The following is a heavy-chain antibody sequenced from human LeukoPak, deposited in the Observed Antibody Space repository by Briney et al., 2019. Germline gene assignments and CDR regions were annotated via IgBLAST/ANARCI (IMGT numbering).Heavy chain of an antibody. CDR3: ARGEAMVRGAHFDY. CDR1: GGSISSYY. J-gene: IGHJ4*02. Sequence: PSETLSLTCTVSGGSISSYYWSWIRQPPGKGLEWIGYIYYSGSTNYNPSLKSRVIISVDTSKNQFSLKLSSVTAADTAVYYCARGEAMVRGAHFDYWGQGTLVTVSS. D-gene: IGHD3-10*01. V-gene: IGHV4-59*01. CDR2: IYYSGST.